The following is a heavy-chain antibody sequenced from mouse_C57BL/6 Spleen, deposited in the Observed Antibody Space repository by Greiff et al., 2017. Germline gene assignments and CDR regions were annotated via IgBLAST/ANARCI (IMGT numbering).Heavy chain of an antibody. V-gene: IGHV1-4*01. D-gene: IGHD2-1*01. J-gene: IGHJ2*01. Sequence: VKLQQSGAELARPGASVKMSCKASGYTFTSYTMHWVKQRPGQGLEWIGYINPSSGYTKYNQKFKDKATMTADKSSSTAYMQLSSLTSEDSAVYYCARGYYGNYSDWGQGTTLTVSS. CDR2: INPSSGYT. CDR3: ARGYYGNYSD. CDR1: GYTFTSYT.